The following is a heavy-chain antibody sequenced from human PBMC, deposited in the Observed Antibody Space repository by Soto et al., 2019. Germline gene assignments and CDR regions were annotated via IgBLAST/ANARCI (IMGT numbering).Heavy chain of an antibody. Sequence: PGGSLRLSCATSGFTFSSYGIHWVRQAPGKGLEWVAVISSDGSNKYYADSVKGRFTISRDNSKNTLYLQMNSLRAEDTAVYYCAKDRYSSSTPRGPFDYWGQGTLVTVS. CDR1: GFTFSSYG. V-gene: IGHV3-30*18. D-gene: IGHD6-6*01. CDR2: ISSDGSNK. J-gene: IGHJ4*02. CDR3: AKDRYSSSTPRGPFDY.